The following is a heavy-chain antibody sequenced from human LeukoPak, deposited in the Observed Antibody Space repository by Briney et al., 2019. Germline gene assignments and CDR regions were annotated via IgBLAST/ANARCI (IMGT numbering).Heavy chain of an antibody. CDR1: GYTFTSYY. D-gene: IGHD6-13*01. Sequence: ASVKVSCKASGYTFTSYYMHWVRQAPGQGLEWMGIINPSGGSTSCAQKFQGRVTMTRDTSTSTVYMELSSLRSEDTAVYYCAREAAAGTFGYWGQGTLVTVSS. CDR2: INPSGGST. J-gene: IGHJ4*02. CDR3: AREAAAGTFGY. V-gene: IGHV1-46*01.